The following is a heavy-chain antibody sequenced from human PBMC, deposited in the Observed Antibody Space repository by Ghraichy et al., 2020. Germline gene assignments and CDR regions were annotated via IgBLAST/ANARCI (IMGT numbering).Heavy chain of an antibody. D-gene: IGHD2-2*02. Sequence: GESLNISRATSGFTLSSYATSWVRQVPGQGLEWVSAISVSGVDTYYADSVKGRFTISRDNSKNTLYLQMNSLRAEDTAVYYCARSQYCNSGSCYKGAFDYWGQGTLVTVSS. CDR1: GFTLSSYA. V-gene: IGHV3-23*01. J-gene: IGHJ4*02. CDR3: ARSQYCNSGSCYKGAFDY. CDR2: ISVSGVDT.